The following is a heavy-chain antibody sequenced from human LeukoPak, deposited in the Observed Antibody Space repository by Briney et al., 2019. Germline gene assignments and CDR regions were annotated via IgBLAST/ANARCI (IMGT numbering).Heavy chain of an antibody. Sequence: PGGSLRLSCVASGFTFSSYWMTWVRQAPGKGLEWVANIKPDGTQNYYVDSVKGRFTISRDNAKNSLYLQMNSLRADETAVYYCARLGPYSSTWYAYYGMDVWGQGTTVTVSS. CDR2: IKPDGTQN. D-gene: IGHD6-13*01. J-gene: IGHJ6*02. CDR1: GFTFSSYW. CDR3: ARLGPYSSTWYAYYGMDV. V-gene: IGHV3-7*04.